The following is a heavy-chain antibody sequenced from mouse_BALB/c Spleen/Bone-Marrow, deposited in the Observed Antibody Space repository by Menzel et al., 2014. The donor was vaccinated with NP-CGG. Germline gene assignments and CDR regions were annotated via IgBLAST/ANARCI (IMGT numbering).Heavy chain of an antibody. J-gene: IGHJ3*01. CDR1: GFNIKDTY. CDR3: ARGWGAY. V-gene: IGHV14-3*02. CDR2: IDPANGNT. D-gene: IGHD1-1*02. Sequence: EVKLVESGAELVKPGASVKSSCTASGFNIKDTYMHWVKQRPEQGLEWIGRIDPANGNTKYDPKFQGKATITADTSSNTAYLQPSSLTSEDTAVDYCARGWGAYWGQGTLVTVSA.